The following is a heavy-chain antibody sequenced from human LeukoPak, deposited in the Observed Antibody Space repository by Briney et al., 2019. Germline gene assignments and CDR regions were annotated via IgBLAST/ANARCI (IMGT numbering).Heavy chain of an antibody. CDR3: AKDLVSGWPEGAFHI. Sequence: PSETLSLTCTVSGGSISGYYWSWVRQAPGKGLEWVSAIGGSGGSTYYADSVKGRFTISRDNSKNTLYLQMNSLRAEDTAVYYCAKDLVSGWPEGAFHIWGQGTMVTVSS. CDR1: GGSISGYY. D-gene: IGHD6-19*01. CDR2: IGGSGGST. V-gene: IGHV3-23*01. J-gene: IGHJ3*02.